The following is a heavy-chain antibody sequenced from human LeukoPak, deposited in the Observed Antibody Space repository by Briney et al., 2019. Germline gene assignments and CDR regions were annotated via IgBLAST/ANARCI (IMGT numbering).Heavy chain of an antibody. CDR3: ARVRPDSSGYDYFDY. Sequence: KPSETLSLTCTASGGSISSYYWSWIRQPPGKGLEWIGDIYYSGSTNYNPSLKSRVTISVDTSKNQFSLKLSSVTAADTAVYYCARVRPDSSGYDYFDYWGQGTLVTVSS. D-gene: IGHD3-22*01. J-gene: IGHJ4*02. CDR2: IYYSGST. V-gene: IGHV4-59*01. CDR1: GGSISSYY.